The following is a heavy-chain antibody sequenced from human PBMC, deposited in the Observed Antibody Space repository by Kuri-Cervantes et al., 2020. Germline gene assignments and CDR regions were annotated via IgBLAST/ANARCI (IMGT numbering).Heavy chain of an antibody. CDR3: ASRSGSLPTMKYGMDV. CDR2: ISYDESNK. D-gene: IGHD6-25*01. CDR1: GFTFSSYA. Sequence: GESLKISCAASGFTFSSYAMHWVRQAPGKGLEWVAVISYDESNKYYADSVKGRFAISRDNAKNTLYLQMNSLRAEDTAVYYCASRSGSLPTMKYGMDVWGQGTTVTVSS. V-gene: IGHV3-30*09. J-gene: IGHJ6*02.